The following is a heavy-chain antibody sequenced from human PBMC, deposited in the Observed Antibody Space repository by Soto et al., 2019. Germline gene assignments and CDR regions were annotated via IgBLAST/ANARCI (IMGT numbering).Heavy chain of an antibody. Sequence: ASETLSLTCAVYGGSFSGYYWSWIRQPPGKGLEWIGEINHSGSTNYNPSLKSRVTISVDTSKNQFSLKLSSVTAADTAVYYCARVPSIAAAKFDYWGQGTLVTVSS. CDR1: GGSFSGYY. J-gene: IGHJ4*02. CDR3: ARVPSIAAAKFDY. V-gene: IGHV4-34*01. D-gene: IGHD6-13*01. CDR2: INHSGST.